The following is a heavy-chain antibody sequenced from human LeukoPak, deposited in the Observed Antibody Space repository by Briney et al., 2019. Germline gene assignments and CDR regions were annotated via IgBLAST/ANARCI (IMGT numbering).Heavy chain of an antibody. CDR3: ARWYNSLDV. V-gene: IGHV3-64*01. D-gene: IGHD1-1*01. CDR2: ISSNGGST. J-gene: IGHJ6*02. Sequence: PGGSLRLSCAASGFTFSSYAMHWVRQAPGKGLEYVSGISSNGGSTYYANAVKGRLTISGDNSKNTVYLQMGSLRAEDMAVYYCARWYNSLDVWGQGTTVTVSS. CDR1: GFTFSSYA.